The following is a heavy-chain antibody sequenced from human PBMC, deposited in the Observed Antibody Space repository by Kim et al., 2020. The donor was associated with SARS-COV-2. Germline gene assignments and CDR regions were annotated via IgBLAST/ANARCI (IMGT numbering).Heavy chain of an antibody. V-gene: IGHV4-34*01. J-gene: IGHJ6*02. CDR3: ARADIVVVPAASRRRYGMDV. D-gene: IGHD2-2*01. Sequence: RVTISVDTSKNQFSLKLSSVTAADTAVYYCARADIVVVPAASRRRYGMDVWGQGTTVTVSS.